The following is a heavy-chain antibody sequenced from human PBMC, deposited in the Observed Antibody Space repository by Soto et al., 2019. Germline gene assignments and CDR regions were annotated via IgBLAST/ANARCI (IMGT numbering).Heavy chain of an antibody. D-gene: IGHD3-10*01. Sequence: QLQLQESGPGLVKPSETLSLTCTVSGGSISSSSYYWGWIRQPPGKGLEWIGSIYYSGCTYYNPYLKSRGTISVDTSKNQFSLKLSCVTAADTAVYYCATLWFGEGNYWGQGTLVTVSS. CDR2: IYYSGCT. V-gene: IGHV4-39*01. J-gene: IGHJ4*02. CDR3: ATLWFGEGNY. CDR1: GGSISSSSYY.